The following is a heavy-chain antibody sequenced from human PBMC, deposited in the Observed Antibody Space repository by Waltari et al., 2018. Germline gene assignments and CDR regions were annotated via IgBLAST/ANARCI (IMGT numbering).Heavy chain of an antibody. Sequence: QITLKESGPTLVKPTQTLTLTCTFSGFSLSTSGVGVGWIRQPPGKALEWLALIYWNDDKRYSPSLKSRLTITKDTSKNQVVLTMTNMDPVDTATYYCARLYYDFWSGYYFGYWGQGTLVIVSS. J-gene: IGHJ4*02. D-gene: IGHD3-3*01. CDR2: IYWNDDK. CDR3: ARLYYDFWSGYYFGY. V-gene: IGHV2-5*01. CDR1: GFSLSTSGVG.